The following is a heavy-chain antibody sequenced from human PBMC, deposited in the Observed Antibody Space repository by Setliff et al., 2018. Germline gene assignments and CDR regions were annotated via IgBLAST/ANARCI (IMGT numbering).Heavy chain of an antibody. CDR1: GGSISSGNYY. Sequence: PSETLSLTCTVSGGSISSGNYYWSWIRQPAGKGLEWIGHIQTSGTTNYNPSLKSRVTISVDTSKNQFSLKLSAVTAADTAVYFCARARSLDFDYWGQGMLVTVSS. CDR3: ARARSLDFDY. J-gene: IGHJ4*02. V-gene: IGHV4-61*09. CDR2: IQTSGTT.